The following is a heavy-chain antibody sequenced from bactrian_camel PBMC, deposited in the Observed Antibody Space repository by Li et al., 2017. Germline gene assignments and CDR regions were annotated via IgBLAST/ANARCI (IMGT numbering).Heavy chain of an antibody. Sequence: HVQLVESGGGSVQAGGSLRLSCTVSGFALDDSEMGWYRRSPEVECETVSTISSDGGTYYADSVKGRFTISQDYAMNTVYLQMNSLKSDDTAMYYCAADRIDEAPPIRNCSGGYWGQGTQVTVS. CDR3: AADRIDEAPPIRNCSGGY. J-gene: IGHJ6*01. V-gene: IGHV3S63*01. D-gene: IGHD2*01. CDR2: ISSDGGT. CDR1: GFALDDSE.